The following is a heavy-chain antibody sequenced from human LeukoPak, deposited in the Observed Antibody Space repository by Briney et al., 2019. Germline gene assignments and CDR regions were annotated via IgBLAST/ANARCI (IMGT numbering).Heavy chain of an antibody. CDR1: GGSVSSGSYY. CDR3: ARGGAHYYPYYFDY. V-gene: IGHV4-61*01. CDR2: IYYSGST. J-gene: IGHJ4*02. D-gene: IGHD3-22*01. Sequence: SETLSLTCTVSGGSVSSGSYYWSWIRQPPGKGLEWIGYIYYSGSTNYNPSLKSRVTISVDTSKNQFSLKLSSVTAADTAVYYCARGGAHYYPYYFDYWGQGTLVTVSS.